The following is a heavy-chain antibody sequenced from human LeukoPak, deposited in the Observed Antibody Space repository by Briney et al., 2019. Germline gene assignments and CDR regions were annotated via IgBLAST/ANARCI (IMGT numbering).Heavy chain of an antibody. D-gene: IGHD4-17*01. Sequence: GASVKVSCKASGYTFTSYYMHWVRQAPGQGLEWMGIINPSGGSTSYAQKFQGRVTMTGDTSTSTVYMELSSLRSEDTAVYYRARGGRNYGGFDPWGQGTLVTVSS. V-gene: IGHV1-46*01. CDR3: ARGGRNYGGFDP. J-gene: IGHJ5*02. CDR1: GYTFTSYY. CDR2: INPSGGST.